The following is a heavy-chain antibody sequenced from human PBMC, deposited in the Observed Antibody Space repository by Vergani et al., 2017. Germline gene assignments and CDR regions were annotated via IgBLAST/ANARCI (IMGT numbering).Heavy chain of an antibody. CDR2: INPSGGST. Sequence: QVQLVQSGAEVKKPGASVKVSCKASGYTFTSYSMHWVRQAPGQGLEWMGIINPSGGSTSYAQKFQGRVTMTRDTSTSTVYMELSSLRSEDTAVYYCARDRDHGLRWGGLSSHFDYWGQGTLVTVSS. D-gene: IGHD3-16*02. V-gene: IGHV1-46*01. CDR1: GYTFTSYS. J-gene: IGHJ4*02. CDR3: ARDRDHGLRWGGLSSHFDY.